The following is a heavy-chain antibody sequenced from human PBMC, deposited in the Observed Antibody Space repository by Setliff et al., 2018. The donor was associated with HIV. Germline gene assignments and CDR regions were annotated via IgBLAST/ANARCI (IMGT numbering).Heavy chain of an antibody. CDR3: ARRIHYGMDV. D-gene: IGHD2-21*01. V-gene: IGHV3-64*02. CDR1: GFIFSSYA. J-gene: IGHJ6*02. CDR2: ISSNGGST. Sequence: GGSLRLSCAASGFIFSSYAMHWVRQAPGKGLEYVSAISSNGGSTYYADSVKGRFTISRDISKNTLYLQMGSLRAEDTAVYYCARRIHYGMDVWGQGTTVTVSS.